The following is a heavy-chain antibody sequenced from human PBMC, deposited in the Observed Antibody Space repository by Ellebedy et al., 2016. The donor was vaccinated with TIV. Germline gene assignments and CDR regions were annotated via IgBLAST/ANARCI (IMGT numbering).Heavy chain of an antibody. CDR3: ASAPYGFFDY. V-gene: IGHV3-23*01. CDR2: ISGSGGST. CDR1: GFTFSSYA. D-gene: IGHD4-17*01. Sequence: GESLKISCAASGFTFSSYAMSWVRQAPGKGLEWVSAISGSGGSTYYADSVKGRFTISRDNSKNTLYLQMNSLRAEDTAVYYCASAPYGFFDYWGQGTLVTVSS. J-gene: IGHJ4*02.